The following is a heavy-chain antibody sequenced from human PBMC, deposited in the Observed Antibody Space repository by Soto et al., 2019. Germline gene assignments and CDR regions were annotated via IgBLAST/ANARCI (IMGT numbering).Heavy chain of an antibody. CDR3: ARDSGYGSGNSVKHYIDY. J-gene: IGHJ4*01. V-gene: IGHV3-7*01. D-gene: IGHD3-10*01. CDR2: IKTDGSEK. CDR1: GFNFHWYW. Sequence: EVQLVESGGGLVQPGGSLRLSCAASGFNFHWYWMSWVRQAPGKGLEWLATIKTDGSEKKYVDSVKGRFTLSRDNGRNSVYLQMDSLRDEDTAVSYCARDSGYGSGNSVKHYIDYWDHGILVTVSS.